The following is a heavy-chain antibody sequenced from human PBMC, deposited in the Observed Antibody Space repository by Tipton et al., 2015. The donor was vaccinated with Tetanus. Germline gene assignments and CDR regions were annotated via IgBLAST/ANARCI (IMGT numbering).Heavy chain of an antibody. Sequence: TLSLTCCVSGSSISSYYWSWIRQPPGKGLEWIGYIYNSGITNYNPSLRSRVTISVDTSKNQFSLKLSSVTAADTAVYYCARLLPFGGGWIFDYWGQRALVTVSS. J-gene: IGHJ4*02. CDR1: GSSISSYY. CDR2: IYNSGIT. D-gene: IGHD3-16*01. CDR3: ARLLPFGGGWIFDY. V-gene: IGHV4-59*01.